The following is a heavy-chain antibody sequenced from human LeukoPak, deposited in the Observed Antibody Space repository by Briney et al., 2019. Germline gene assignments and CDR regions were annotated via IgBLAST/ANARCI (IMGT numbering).Heavy chain of an antibody. CDR3: AKPGKRRVVTITDFDY. D-gene: IGHD3-22*01. CDR2: ISHDGSNK. J-gene: IGHJ4*02. V-gene: IGHV3-30*18. Sequence: GGSLRLSCAASGFTFSYYGMHWVRQAPGRGLEWVAVISHDGSNKYYADSVKGRSTISRDNSKNTLYLQMNSLRPEDTSVYYCAKPGKRRVVTITDFDYWGQGTLVTVSP. CDR1: GFTFSYYG.